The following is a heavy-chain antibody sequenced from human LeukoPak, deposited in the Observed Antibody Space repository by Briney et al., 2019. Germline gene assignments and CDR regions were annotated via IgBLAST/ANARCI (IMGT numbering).Heavy chain of an antibody. J-gene: IGHJ5*02. V-gene: IGHV5-51*01. CDR3: ARDYYDSSGYSLFDP. D-gene: IGHD3-22*01. CDR1: GYSFTSYW. CDR2: IYPGDSDT. Sequence: GESLKISCKGSGYSFTSYWIGWVRQMPGKGLEWMGIIYPGDSDTRYSPSFQGQVTISADKSTSTVYLQWSSLKASDTAMYYCARDYYDSSGYSLFDPWGQGTLVTVSS.